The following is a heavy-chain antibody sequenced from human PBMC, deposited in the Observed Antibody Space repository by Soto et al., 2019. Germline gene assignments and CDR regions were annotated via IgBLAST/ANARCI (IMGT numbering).Heavy chain of an antibody. CDR1: GGSVSSGSYY. Sequence: QVQLQESGPGLVKPSETLSLTCTVSGGSVSSGSYYWSWIRQPPGKGLEWIGYIYYSGSTNYNPSLKSRVTISVDTSKNQFSLKLSSVTAADTAVYYCARDRKGRSNGYSLWYFDLWGRGTLVTVSS. CDR2: IYYSGST. J-gene: IGHJ2*01. D-gene: IGHD5-18*01. CDR3: ARDRKGRSNGYSLWYFDL. V-gene: IGHV4-61*01.